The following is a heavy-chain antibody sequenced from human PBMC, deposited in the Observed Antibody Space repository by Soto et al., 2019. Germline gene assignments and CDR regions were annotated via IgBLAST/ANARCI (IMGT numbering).Heavy chain of an antibody. CDR2: IYYSGST. V-gene: IGHV4-59*08. CDR3: ASTTVTTPGTWFDP. D-gene: IGHD4-17*01. J-gene: IGHJ5*02. CDR1: GGSISSYY. Sequence: SETLSLTCTVSGGSISSYYWSWIRQPPGKGLEWIGYIYYSGSTNYNPSHKSRDTISVDTSKNQFSLKLSSVTAADTAVYYCASTTVTTPGTWFDPWGQGTLVTVSS.